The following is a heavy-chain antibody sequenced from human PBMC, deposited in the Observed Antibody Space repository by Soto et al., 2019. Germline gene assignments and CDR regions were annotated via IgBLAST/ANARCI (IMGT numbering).Heavy chain of an antibody. D-gene: IGHD6-19*01. CDR3: ASLRREAVAGPHFDY. V-gene: IGHV3-23*01. CDR2: ISGSGGST. Sequence: GGSLRLSCAASGFTFSSYAMSWVRQAPGKGLEWVSAISGSGGSTYYADSVKGRFTISRDNSKNTLYLQMNSLRAEDTAVYYCASLRREAVAGPHFDYWGQGTLVTVSS. CDR1: GFTFSSYA. J-gene: IGHJ4*02.